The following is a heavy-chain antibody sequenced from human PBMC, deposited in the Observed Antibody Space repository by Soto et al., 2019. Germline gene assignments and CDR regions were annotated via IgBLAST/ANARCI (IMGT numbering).Heavy chain of an antibody. V-gene: IGHV4-61*01. J-gene: IGHJ5*02. CDR3: TRGPPRVQWFDP. CDR1: GGAVSSGTYY. Sequence: ETLSLTCTVSGGAVSSGTYYWSWIRQPPGKGLEWIGHIYFTGSTNYNPSLKSRVTMSLDTSRNQLSLKLSSVTAADTAVYYCTRGPPRVQWFDPWGLGTLVTVST. CDR2: IYFTGST.